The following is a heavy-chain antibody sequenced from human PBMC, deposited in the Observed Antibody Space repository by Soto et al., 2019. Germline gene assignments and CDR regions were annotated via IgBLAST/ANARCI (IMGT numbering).Heavy chain of an antibody. J-gene: IGHJ4*02. CDR3: AGRSDSSGWYY. D-gene: IGHD6-19*01. V-gene: IGHV4-38-2*01. CDR1: GYSISSGYY. Sequence: SETLSLTCAVSGYSISSGYYRGWIRQPPGKGLEWIGSIYHSGSTYYNPSLKSRVTISVDTSKNQFSLKLSSVTAADTAVYYCAGRSDSSGWYYWGQGTLVTVSS. CDR2: IYHSGST.